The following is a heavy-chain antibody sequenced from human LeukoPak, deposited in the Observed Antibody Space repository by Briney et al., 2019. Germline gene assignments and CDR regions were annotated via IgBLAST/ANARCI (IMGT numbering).Heavy chain of an antibody. J-gene: IGHJ5*02. CDR3: ARVTYQPLLYLSWFDP. Sequence: SETLSLTCSVSSYSINSNYYWGWIRQSPGKGLEWIGSIYHTGSTYYNPSLKSRVTISVDTSKNQFSLKLSSVTAADTAVYYCARVTYQPLLYLSWFDPWGQGTLVTVSS. CDR1: SYSINSNYY. V-gene: IGHV4-38-2*02. D-gene: IGHD2-2*02. CDR2: IYHTGST.